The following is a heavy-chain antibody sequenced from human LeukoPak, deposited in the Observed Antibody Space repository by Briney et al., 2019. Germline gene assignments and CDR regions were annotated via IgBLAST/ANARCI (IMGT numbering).Heavy chain of an antibody. D-gene: IGHD3-9*01. CDR1: GVTFSSYG. CDR3: AKDPIDWGTIYFDY. Sequence: GGSLRLSCAASGVTFSSYGMSWVRQAPGGGLQWGSGISSTGGTTYYTDSVKGRFTISGDTSKNTLYLQMNSLTAEDTAVYYCAKDPIDWGTIYFDYWGQGTLVTVSS. J-gene: IGHJ4*02. CDR2: ISSTGGTT. V-gene: IGHV3-23*01.